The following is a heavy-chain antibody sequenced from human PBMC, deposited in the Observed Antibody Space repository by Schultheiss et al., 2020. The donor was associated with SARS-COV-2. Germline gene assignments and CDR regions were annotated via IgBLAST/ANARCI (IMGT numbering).Heavy chain of an antibody. J-gene: IGHJ4*02. CDR3: AREGVYCSGGSCYQYYFDY. D-gene: IGHD2-15*01. V-gene: IGHV3-48*03. CDR1: GFTFSSYE. CDR2: ISSSGSTI. Sequence: GGSLRLSCAASGFTFSSYEMNWVRQAPGKGLEWVSYISSSGSTIYYADSVKGRFTISRDNAKNSLYLQMNSLRAEDTAVYYCAREGVYCSGGSCYQYYFDYWGQGTLVTVSS.